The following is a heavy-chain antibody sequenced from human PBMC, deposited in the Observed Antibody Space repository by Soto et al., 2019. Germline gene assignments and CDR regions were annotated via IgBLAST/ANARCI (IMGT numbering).Heavy chain of an antibody. CDR3: ARLSSGWSYAFDY. Sequence: PGGSLRLSCVASGFTVSSNYMSWVRQAPGRGLEWVSVIYSGGSTYYADSVKGRFTISRDNSKNTLYLQMNSLRAEDTAVYYCARLSSGWSYAFDYWGQGTLVTVSS. J-gene: IGHJ4*02. D-gene: IGHD6-19*01. V-gene: IGHV3-66*01. CDR1: GFTVSSNY. CDR2: IYSGGST.